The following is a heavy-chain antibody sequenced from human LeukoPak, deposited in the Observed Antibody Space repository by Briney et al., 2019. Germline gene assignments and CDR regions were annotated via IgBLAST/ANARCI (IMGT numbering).Heavy chain of an antibody. CDR3: AKDKHLIVVVTPFDY. D-gene: IGHD3-22*01. CDR1: GFTFSSYA. Sequence: PGGSLRLSCAASGFTFSSYAMSWVRQAPGKGLGWVSAISGSGGSTYYADSVKGRFTISRDNSKNTLYLQMNSLRAEDTAVYYCAKDKHLIVVVTPFDYWGQGTLVTVSS. J-gene: IGHJ4*02. CDR2: ISGSGGST. V-gene: IGHV3-23*01.